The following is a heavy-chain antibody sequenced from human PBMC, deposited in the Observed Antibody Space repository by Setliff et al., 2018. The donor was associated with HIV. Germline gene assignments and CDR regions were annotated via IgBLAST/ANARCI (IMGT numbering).Heavy chain of an antibody. D-gene: IGHD6-19*01. J-gene: IGHJ4*02. CDR3: ARDQAIAVAGTLDY. V-gene: IGHV1-69*05. CDR2: IIPAFGTA. CDR1: GDTLSIHP. Sequence: SVKVSCKASGDTLSIHPISWVRQAPGRGLDWMGGIIPAFGTANYAQKFQGRVTITTDESTTTVFMELTGLRSEDTAVYYCARDQAIAVAGTLDYWGQGTLVTVSS.